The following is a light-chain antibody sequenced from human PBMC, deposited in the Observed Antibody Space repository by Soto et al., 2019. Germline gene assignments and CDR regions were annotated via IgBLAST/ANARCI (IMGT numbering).Light chain of an antibody. J-gene: IGLJ1*01. V-gene: IGLV2-14*01. CDR3: AAWDDSLNGYYV. CDR1: SSDVGGYNY. Sequence: QSALTQPASVSGSPGQSTTVSCTGTSSDVGGYNYVSWYQQHPGKASKLMIYDVSNRPSGVSNRFSGSKSGNTASLTISGLQAEDEADYYCAAWDDSLNGYYVFGTGTKVTVL. CDR2: DVS.